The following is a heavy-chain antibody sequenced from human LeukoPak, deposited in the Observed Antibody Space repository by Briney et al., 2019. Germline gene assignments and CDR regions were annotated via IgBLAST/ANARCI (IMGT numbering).Heavy chain of an antibody. D-gene: IGHD6-19*01. V-gene: IGHV4-34*01. Sequence: SETLSLTCAVYGGSFNDYCWSWIRQPPGKGLEWIGEINHSGSTNYNPSLKSRVTISVDTSMNQFSLKLSSVTAADTAVHYCARSGGIAVAAFDYWGQGTLVTVSS. CDR2: INHSGST. CDR1: GGSFNDYC. CDR3: ARSGGIAVAAFDY. J-gene: IGHJ4*02.